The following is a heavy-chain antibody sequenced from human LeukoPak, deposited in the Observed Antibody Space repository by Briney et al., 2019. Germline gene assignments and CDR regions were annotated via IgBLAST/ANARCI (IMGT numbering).Heavy chain of an antibody. Sequence: SETLSLTCTVSGGSISSGSYYWSWIRQPAGKGLEWIGRIYTSGSTNYNPSLKSRVTISVDTSKNQFSLKLSSVTAADTAVYYCAREAVGPPARQGYYYYMDVWGKGTTVTVSS. CDR2: IYTSGST. D-gene: IGHD6-6*01. CDR3: AREAVGPPARQGYYYYMDV. J-gene: IGHJ6*03. V-gene: IGHV4-61*02. CDR1: GGSISSGSYY.